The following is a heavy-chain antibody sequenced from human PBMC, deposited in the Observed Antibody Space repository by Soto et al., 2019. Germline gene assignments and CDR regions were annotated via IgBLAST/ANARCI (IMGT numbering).Heavy chain of an antibody. CDR1: GFSLSNARMG. CDR3: ARIRLDCSGGSCYADAFDI. CDR2: IFSNDEK. J-gene: IGHJ3*02. D-gene: IGHD2-15*01. Sequence: QVTLKESGPVLVNPTETLTLTCTVSGFSLSNARMGVSWIRQPPGKALEWLAHIFSNDEKSYSTSLKSRLTSSKDTSKSQVVLTMTNMDPVDTATYYCARIRLDCSGGSCYADAFDIWGQGTMVTVSS. V-gene: IGHV2-26*01.